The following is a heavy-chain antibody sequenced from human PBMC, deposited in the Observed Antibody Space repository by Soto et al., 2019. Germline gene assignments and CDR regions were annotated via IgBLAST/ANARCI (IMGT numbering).Heavy chain of an antibody. CDR1: GFTFENYA. D-gene: IGHD3-10*01. CDR2: ISWNRGTI. CDR3: AKDIARYQLVLITEGMDV. J-gene: IGHJ6*02. Sequence: EVQLVESGGGFVQPGRSLRLSCTSSGFTFENYAMHWVRQAPGKGLEWVSGISWNRGTIGYADSVRGRFTISRDNAKNSLYLQMDSLRPEDTALYYCAKDIARYQLVLITEGMDVWGQGTTVTVSS. V-gene: IGHV3-9*01.